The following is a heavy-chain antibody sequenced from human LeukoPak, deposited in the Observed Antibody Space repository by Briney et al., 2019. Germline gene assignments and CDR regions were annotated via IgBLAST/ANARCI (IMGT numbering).Heavy chain of an antibody. CDR1: GGSISSYY. D-gene: IGHD3-3*01. V-gene: IGHV4-59*01. J-gene: IGHJ4*02. Sequence: ASETLSLTCTVSGGSISSYYWSWIRQPPGKGLEWIGYIYYSGSTNYNPSLKSRVTISVDTSKNQFSLKLSSVTAADTAVYYCARRADYGFWSGYLGWYFDYWGQGTLVTVSS. CDR3: ARRADYGFWSGYLGWYFDY. CDR2: IYYSGST.